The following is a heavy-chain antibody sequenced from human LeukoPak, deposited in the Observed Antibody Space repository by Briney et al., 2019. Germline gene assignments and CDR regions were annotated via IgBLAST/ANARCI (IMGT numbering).Heavy chain of an antibody. D-gene: IGHD6-6*01. CDR2: IYTSGST. CDR3: ARDRWSIAERYYFDY. J-gene: IGHJ4*02. CDR1: GGSISNYY. V-gene: IGHV4-4*07. Sequence: SETLSLTCNVSGGSISNYYWSWIRQPAGKGLEWIGRIYTSGSTNYNPSLKSRVTMSVDTSKNQFSLKLSSVTAADTAVYYCARDRWSIAERYYFDYWGQGTLVTVSS.